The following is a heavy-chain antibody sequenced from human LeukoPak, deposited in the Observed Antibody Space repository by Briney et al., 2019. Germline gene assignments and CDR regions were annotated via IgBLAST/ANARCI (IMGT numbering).Heavy chain of an antibody. CDR1: GFTFSSYG. CDR3: AKEPDYGDYFDY. V-gene: IGHV3-30*18. J-gene: IGHJ4*02. CDR2: ISYDGSNK. Sequence: GGSLRLSCAASGFTFSSYGMHWVRQAPGKGLEWVAVISYDGSNKYYADSVKGRFTISRDNSKNTLYLQMNSLRAEDTDVYYCAKEPDYGDYFDYWGQGTLVTVSS. D-gene: IGHD4-17*01.